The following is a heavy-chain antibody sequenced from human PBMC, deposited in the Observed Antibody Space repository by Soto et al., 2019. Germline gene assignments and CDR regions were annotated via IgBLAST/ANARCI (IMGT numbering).Heavy chain of an antibody. J-gene: IGHJ6*02. V-gene: IGHV4-59*01. CDR2: IYYSGST. D-gene: IGHD6-13*01. CDR3: AREGVSSSWYNYYGMNV. Sequence: SETLSLTCTVSGCSISSYYWSWIRQPPGKGLEWIGYIYYSGSTNYNPSLKSRVTISVDTSKNQFSLKLSSVTAADTAVYYCAREGVSSSWYNYYGMNVWGQGTTVT. CDR1: GCSISSYY.